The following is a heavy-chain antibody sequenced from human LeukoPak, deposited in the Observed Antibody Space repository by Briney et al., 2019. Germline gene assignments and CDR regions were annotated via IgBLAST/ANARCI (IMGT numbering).Heavy chain of an antibody. CDR1: GGSISSGDYY. J-gene: IGHJ6*02. CDR3: ARDQPQLPSTYYYYYGMDV. CDR2: NYYSGST. Sequence: SQTLSLTCTVSGGSISSGDYYWSWIRQPPGKGLEWIGYNYYSGSTYYNPSLKSRVTISVDTSKNQFSLKLSSVTAADTAVYYWARDQPQLPSTYYYYYGMDVWGQGTTVTVSS. V-gene: IGHV4-30-4*01. D-gene: IGHD2-2*01.